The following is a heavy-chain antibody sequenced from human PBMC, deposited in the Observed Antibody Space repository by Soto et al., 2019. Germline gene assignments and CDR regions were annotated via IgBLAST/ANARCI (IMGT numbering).Heavy chain of an antibody. CDR1: GGSISSGDYY. V-gene: IGHV4-30-4*01. CDR2: IYYSGST. Sequence: SETLSLTCAVSGGSISSGDYYWSWIRQPPGKGLEWIGYIYYSGSTYYNPSLKSRVTISVDTSKNQFSLKLSSVTAADTAVYYCARGGDSSVYYYYGMDVWGQGTTVTVSS. J-gene: IGHJ6*02. CDR3: ARGGDSSVYYYYGMDV. D-gene: IGHD3-10*01.